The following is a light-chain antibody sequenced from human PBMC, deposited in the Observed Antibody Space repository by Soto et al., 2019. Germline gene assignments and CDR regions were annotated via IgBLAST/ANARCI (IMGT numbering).Light chain of an antibody. Sequence: DIQMTQSPSSVSASVGDRVTFTCRASENIDNYLAWYQQKPGKAPKLMIYLASTLQSGVPSRFRGSGYGRDFSLTVISLQPEDVATYICQQGYDLPITFGGGTKVEI. CDR1: ENIDNY. CDR2: LAS. J-gene: IGKJ4*01. V-gene: IGKV1D-12*01. CDR3: QQGYDLPIT.